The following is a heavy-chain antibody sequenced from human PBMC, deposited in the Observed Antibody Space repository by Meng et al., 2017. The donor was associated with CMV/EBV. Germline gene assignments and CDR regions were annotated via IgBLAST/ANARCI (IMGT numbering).Heavy chain of an antibody. J-gene: IGHJ6*02. Sequence: GSLRLSCAVYGGSFSGYYWSSIRQPPGKGLEWIGEINHSGSTNYNPSLKSRVTISVDTSKNQFSLKLSSVTAADTAVYYCARLSRWLRMGYGMDVWGQGTTVTVSS. CDR1: GGSFSGYY. CDR2: INHSGST. CDR3: ARLSRWLRMGYGMDV. D-gene: IGHD5-12*01. V-gene: IGHV4-34*01.